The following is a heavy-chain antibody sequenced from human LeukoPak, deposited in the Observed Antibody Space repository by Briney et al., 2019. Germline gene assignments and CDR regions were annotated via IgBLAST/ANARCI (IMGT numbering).Heavy chain of an antibody. Sequence: PGGSLRLSCAASGFTFSSYGMHWVRQAPGKGLEWVAFIRYDGSNKYYADSVKGRFTISRDNSKNTLYPQMNSLRAEDTAVYYCAKPMNYGDYDGDAFDIWSQGTMVTVSS. CDR2: IRYDGSNK. V-gene: IGHV3-30*02. D-gene: IGHD4-17*01. CDR3: AKPMNYGDYDGDAFDI. CDR1: GFTFSSYG. J-gene: IGHJ3*02.